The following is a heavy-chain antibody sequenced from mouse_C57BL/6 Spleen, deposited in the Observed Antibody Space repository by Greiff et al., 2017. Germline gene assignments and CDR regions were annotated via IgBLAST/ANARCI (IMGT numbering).Heavy chain of an antibody. V-gene: IGHV7-3*01. Sequence: EVMLVESGGGLVQPGGSLSLSCAASGFTFTDYYMSWVRQPPGKALEWLGFIRNKANGYTTEYSASVKGRFTISRDNSQSILYIQMNAVRAEESATYYCARWGYGADYWGQGTSVTVSS. CDR2: IRNKANGYTT. D-gene: IGHD3-1*01. CDR3: ARWGYGADY. J-gene: IGHJ4*01. CDR1: GFTFTDYY.